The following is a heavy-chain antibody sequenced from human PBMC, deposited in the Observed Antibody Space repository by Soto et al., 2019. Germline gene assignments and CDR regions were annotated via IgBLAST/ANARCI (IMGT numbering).Heavy chain of an antibody. Sequence: SVKVSCKASGGTFSSYAISWVRQAPGQGLEWMGGIIPIFGTANYAQKFQGRVTITADESTSTAYMALRSLRSDDTAVYYCASPRDDVAGFDYWGQGTLVTVSS. CDR2: IIPIFGTA. CDR3: ASPRDDVAGFDY. V-gene: IGHV1-69*13. CDR1: GGTFSSYA. D-gene: IGHD2-15*01. J-gene: IGHJ4*02.